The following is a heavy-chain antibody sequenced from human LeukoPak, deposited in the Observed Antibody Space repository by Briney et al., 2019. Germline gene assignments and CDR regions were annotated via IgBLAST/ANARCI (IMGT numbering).Heavy chain of an antibody. CDR3: VRSVVVVAATPTHFDL. D-gene: IGHD2-15*01. CDR2: ISWSSGHM. CDR1: EFKFDDYA. Sequence: GGSLRLSCAAAEFKFDDYAMHWVRQGPGKGLEWVAGISWSSGHMEYAESVKGRFTISRDNARNALYLQMDGLRRDDTALYYCVRSVVVVAATPTHFDLWGRGTQV. J-gene: IGHJ2*01. V-gene: IGHV3-9*01.